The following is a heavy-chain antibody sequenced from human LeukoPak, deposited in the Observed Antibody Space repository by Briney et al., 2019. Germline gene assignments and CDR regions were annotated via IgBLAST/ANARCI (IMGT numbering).Heavy chain of an antibody. D-gene: IGHD3/OR15-3a*01. CDR3: AKDDEVDFGTDY. Sequence: PGGYLRLSCAASGFTFSSYAMSWVRQAPGKGLEWVSAISGSGGSTYYADSVKGRFTISRDNSKNTLYLQMNSLRAEDTAVYYCAKDDEVDFGTDYWGQGTLVTVSS. CDR1: GFTFSSYA. J-gene: IGHJ4*02. CDR2: ISGSGGST. V-gene: IGHV3-23*01.